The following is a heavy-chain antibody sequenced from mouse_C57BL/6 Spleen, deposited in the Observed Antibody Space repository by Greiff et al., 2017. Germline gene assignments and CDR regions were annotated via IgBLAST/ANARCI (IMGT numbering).Heavy chain of an antibody. Sequence: EVKLQESGGGLVQPGGSLKLSCAASGFTFSDYYMYWVRQTPETRLEWVAYISNGGGSTYYPDTVKGRFTISRDNAKNTLYLQMSRLKSEDTAMYYCARHHDGYFDYWGQGTTLTVSS. V-gene: IGHV5-12*01. CDR2: ISNGGGST. CDR3: ARHHDGYFDY. D-gene: IGHD2-3*01. CDR1: GFTFSDYY. J-gene: IGHJ2*01.